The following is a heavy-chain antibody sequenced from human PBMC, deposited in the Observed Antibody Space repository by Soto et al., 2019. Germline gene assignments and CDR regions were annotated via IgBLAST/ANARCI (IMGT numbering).Heavy chain of an antibody. Sequence: PSETLSLACAVFGGSVRSDRYYWTWIRQSPGKGLEWIGYVDHSGSTGYNPSLVSRVTISLDTSKSQVSLELRSVTAADTAVYFCATGSRSSTPDAFAVWGQGTMVTVSS. CDR1: GGSVRSDRYY. CDR2: VDHSGST. V-gene: IGHV4-61*01. J-gene: IGHJ3*01. CDR3: ATGSRSSTPDAFAV. D-gene: IGHD2-15*01.